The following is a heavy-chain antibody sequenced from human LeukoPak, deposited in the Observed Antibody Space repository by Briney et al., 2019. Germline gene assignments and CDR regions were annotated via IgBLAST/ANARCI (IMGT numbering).Heavy chain of an antibody. Sequence: GGSLRLSCAASGFTVTSNHMNWVRQAPGKGLEWVSIIYTGGTTHYADSLKDRFTISRDDSINTLYLQMNSLRAEDTAVYYCARDSSSYYFDYWGQGTLVPVSS. J-gene: IGHJ4*02. D-gene: IGHD6-6*01. V-gene: IGHV3-66*01. CDR1: GFTVTSNH. CDR2: IYTGGTT. CDR3: ARDSSSYYFDY.